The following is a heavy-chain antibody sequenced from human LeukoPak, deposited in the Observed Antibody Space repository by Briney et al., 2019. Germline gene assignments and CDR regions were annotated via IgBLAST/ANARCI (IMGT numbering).Heavy chain of an antibody. CDR1: GFSVSSYG. CDR2: ITVSGDTT. J-gene: IGHJ4*02. CDR3: AQGYSSGWFPY. Sequence: GGSLRLSCAVSGFSVSSYGMSWVRQAPGKGMEWVSAITVSGDTTYYADSVKGRFIISRDNSKNTLYLQLNSLRAEDTAVYYCAQGYSSGWFPYWGQGTLVTVSS. V-gene: IGHV3-23*01. D-gene: IGHD6-19*01.